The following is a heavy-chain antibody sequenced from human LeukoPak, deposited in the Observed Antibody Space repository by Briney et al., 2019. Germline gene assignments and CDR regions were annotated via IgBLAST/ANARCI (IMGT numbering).Heavy chain of an antibody. CDR2: IYSGGST. CDR3: ARDGVYCSSTSCYSRHYYYYGMDV. Sequence: GGSLRLACAASGFTVSSNYMSWVRQAPGKGLEWVPVIYSGGSTYYADSVKGRFTISRDNSKNTLYLQMNSLSAEDTGVYYCARDGVYCSSTSCYSRHYYYYGMDVWGQGTTVTVSS. D-gene: IGHD2-2*01. V-gene: IGHV3-66*01. J-gene: IGHJ6*02. CDR1: GFTVSSNY.